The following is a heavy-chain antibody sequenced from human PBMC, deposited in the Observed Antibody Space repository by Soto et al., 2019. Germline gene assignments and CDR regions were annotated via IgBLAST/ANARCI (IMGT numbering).Heavy chain of an antibody. CDR2: INPSGGST. CDR3: AREGIVISSLGGGYYYYMDV. V-gene: IGHV1-46*03. J-gene: IGHJ6*03. D-gene: IGHD6-13*01. Sequence: ASVKVSCKASGYTFTSYYMHWVRQAPGQGLEWMGIINPSGGSTSYAQKFQGRVTMTRDTSTSTVYMELSSLRSEDTAVYYCAREGIVISSLGGGYYYYMDVWGKGTTITVSS. CDR1: GYTFTSYY.